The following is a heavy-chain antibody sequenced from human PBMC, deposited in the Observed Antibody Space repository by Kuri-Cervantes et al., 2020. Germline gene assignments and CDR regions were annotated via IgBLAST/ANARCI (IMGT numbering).Heavy chain of an antibody. J-gene: IGHJ6*02. D-gene: IGHD2-2*01. CDR1: GGSFSGYY. Sequence: GSLRLSCAVYGGSFSGYYWSWIRQPPGKGLEWIGGINHSGNTNYNPSLKSRVTISVDTSKNQFSLKLSSVTAADTAVYYCAREYIVVVPAALSYYYYGMDVWGQGTTVTVSS. V-gene: IGHV4-34*01. CDR2: INHSGNT. CDR3: AREYIVVVPAALSYYYYGMDV.